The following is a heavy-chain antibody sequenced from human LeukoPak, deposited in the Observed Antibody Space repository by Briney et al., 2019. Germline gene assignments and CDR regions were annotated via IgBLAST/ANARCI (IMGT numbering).Heavy chain of an antibody. CDR2: ISSSSSTK. J-gene: IGHJ3*02. V-gene: IGHV3-48*02. CDR1: GFTFITYT. CDR3: AKRYCSSTTCHDAFDI. Sequence: GGSLRLSCAASGFTFITYTMIWVRQAPGKGLEWVSSISSSSSTKYYADSVKGRFTISRDNAKNSLYLQMNSLRDEDTAVYYCAKRYCSSTTCHDAFDIWGQGTMVTVSS. D-gene: IGHD2-2*01.